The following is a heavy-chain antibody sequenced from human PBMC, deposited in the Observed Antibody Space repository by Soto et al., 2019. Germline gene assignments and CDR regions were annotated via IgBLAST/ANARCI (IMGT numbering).Heavy chain of an antibody. CDR2: IIPIFGTA. CDR1: GGTFSSYA. CDR3: ARGAYYYDSSGYEQQYNWFDP. Sequence: ASVKVSCKASGGTFSSYAISWVRQAPGQGLEWMGGIIPIFGTANYAQKFQGRVTITADESTSTAYMELSSLRSEDTAVYYCARGAYYYDSSGYEQQYNWFDPWGQGTLVTVSS. D-gene: IGHD3-22*01. V-gene: IGHV1-69*13. J-gene: IGHJ5*02.